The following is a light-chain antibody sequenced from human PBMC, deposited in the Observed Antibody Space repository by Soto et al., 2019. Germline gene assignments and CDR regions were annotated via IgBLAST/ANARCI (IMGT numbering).Light chain of an antibody. J-gene: IGKJ1*01. CDR1: QSISRW. CDR2: DAS. Sequence: DIQMTQSPSTLSAFVGDRVTITCRARQSISRWFAWYQQKPGKAPKLLIYDASSVESGVPSRFSGSGSGTDFSLTISGLQPNDFATYYCQQYNTYPSTFGQGTQVEIQ. CDR3: QQYNTYPST. V-gene: IGKV1-5*01.